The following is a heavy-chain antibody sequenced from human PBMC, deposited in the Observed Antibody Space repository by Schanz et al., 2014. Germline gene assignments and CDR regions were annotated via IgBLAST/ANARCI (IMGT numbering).Heavy chain of an antibody. V-gene: IGHV3-33*01. CDR1: GFSLNTHG. CDR3: ARPRFAYGEVDY. CDR2: IWNNGVTK. J-gene: IGHJ4*02. D-gene: IGHD4-17*01. Sequence: QAQLMESGGGVVQPGTSLILSCSASGFSLNTHGIHWFRQPAGKGLEWVAVIWNNGVTKYYADSVRGRFTISRDRFQNTLYLRMSSLRAEDTAVYCCARPRFAYGEVDYWGQGTLVTVSS.